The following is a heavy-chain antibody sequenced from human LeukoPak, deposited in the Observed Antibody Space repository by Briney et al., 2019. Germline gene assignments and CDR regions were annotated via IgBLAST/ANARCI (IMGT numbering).Heavy chain of an antibody. CDR3: AAAGVGDYDFWSGHGPVYYYYGMDV. CDR2: IVVGSGNT. V-gene: IGHV1-58*02. J-gene: IGHJ6*02. CDR1: GFTFTSSA. D-gene: IGHD3-3*01. Sequence: GTSVKVSCKASGFTFTSSAMQWVRQARGQRLEWIGWIVVGSGNTNYAQKFQERVTITRDMSTSTAYMELSSLRSEDTAVYYCAAAGVGDYDFWSGHGPVYYYYGMDVWGQGTTVTVSS.